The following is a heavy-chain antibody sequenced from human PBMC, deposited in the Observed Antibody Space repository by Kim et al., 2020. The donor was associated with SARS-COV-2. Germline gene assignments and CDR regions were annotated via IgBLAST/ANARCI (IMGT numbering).Heavy chain of an antibody. CDR2: ISSSSSYI. Sequence: GGSLRLSCAASGFTFSSYSMNWVRQAPGKGLEWVSSISSSSSYIYYADSVKGRFTISRDNAKNSLYLQMNSLRAEDTAVYYCASDGAMVRGVNSDFDYWGQGTLVTVSS. D-gene: IGHD3-10*01. CDR1: GFTFSSYS. V-gene: IGHV3-21*01. J-gene: IGHJ4*02. CDR3: ASDGAMVRGVNSDFDY.